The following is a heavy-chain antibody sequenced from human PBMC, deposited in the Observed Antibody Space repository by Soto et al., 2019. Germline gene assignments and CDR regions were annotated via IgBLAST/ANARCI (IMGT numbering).Heavy chain of an antibody. CDR1: GFTVSSNY. CDR2: IYSGGST. Sequence: GGSLRLSCAASGFTVSSNYMSWVRQAPGKGLEWVSVIYSGGSTYYADSVKGRFTISRDNSKNTLYLQMNSLRAEDTAVYYCARATTYYYDKGAFDIWGQGTMVTVSS. J-gene: IGHJ3*02. V-gene: IGHV3-53*01. D-gene: IGHD3-22*01. CDR3: ARATTYYYDKGAFDI.